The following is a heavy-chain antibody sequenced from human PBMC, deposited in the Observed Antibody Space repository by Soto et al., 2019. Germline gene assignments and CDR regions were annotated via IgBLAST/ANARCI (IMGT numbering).Heavy chain of an antibody. Sequence: QVQLVQSGAEVKKPGASVKVSCKTSGYTFTRYGIGWVRQAPGQGLEWMGWISAYNGNTNYAQKLQGRVTMTTDTSTSTAYMELRSLRSDDTVVYYCARWKDIVLVTDFWGQGTLVTVSS. D-gene: IGHD2-2*01. V-gene: IGHV1-18*01. CDR2: ISAYNGNT. CDR3: ARWKDIVLVTDF. J-gene: IGHJ4*02. CDR1: GYTFTRYG.